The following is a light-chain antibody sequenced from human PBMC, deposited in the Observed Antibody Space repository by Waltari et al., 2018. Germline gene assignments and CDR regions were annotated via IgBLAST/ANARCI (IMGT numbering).Light chain of an antibody. Sequence: EIVLSQSPGTLSLPPGERATLSCRASQSVGRTLAWYQQKPGQAPRLLIYAASKRATGIPDRFSGSGSGTDFILTISRLEPEDFAVYYCQHYVRLPATFGQGTKVAIK. CDR2: AAS. V-gene: IGKV3-20*01. CDR3: QHYVRLPAT. J-gene: IGKJ1*01. CDR1: QSVGRT.